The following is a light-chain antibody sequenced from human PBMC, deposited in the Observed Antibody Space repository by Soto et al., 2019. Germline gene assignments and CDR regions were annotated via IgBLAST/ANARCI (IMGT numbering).Light chain of an antibody. CDR2: GAS. Sequence: EILMTQSPATLSVSPGERATLSCRASQSVSSNLAWYQQKPGQAPRLLIYGASTRVTGIPARFSGSGSGTEFTLTISSLQSEDFAVYYCQQYNNWPPWTFGQGTKVEIK. J-gene: IGKJ1*01. V-gene: IGKV3-15*01. CDR3: QQYNNWPPWT. CDR1: QSVSSN.